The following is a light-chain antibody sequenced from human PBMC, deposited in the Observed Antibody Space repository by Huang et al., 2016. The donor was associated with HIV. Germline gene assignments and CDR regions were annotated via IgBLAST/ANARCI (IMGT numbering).Light chain of an antibody. Sequence: EMVMTQSPDTLSVSPGESVTLSCRASQGISSNLAWYQQKPGPAPRLRIHGASTRAAGIPARFSGSGSEIAFSLTINSLQSEDSAVYYCLQYINWPRTFGQGTKLEIK. CDR2: GAS. CDR1: QGISSN. V-gene: IGKV3-15*01. CDR3: LQYINWPRT. J-gene: IGKJ2*01.